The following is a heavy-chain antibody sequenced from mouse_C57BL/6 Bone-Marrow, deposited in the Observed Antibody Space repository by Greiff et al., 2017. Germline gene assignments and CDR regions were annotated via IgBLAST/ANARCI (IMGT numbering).Heavy chain of an antibody. CDR1: GFTFSSYA. CDR2: ISAGGSYT. V-gene: IGHV5-4*01. J-gene: IGHJ4*01. Sequence: EVMLVESGGGLVKPGGSLKLSCAASGFTFSSYAMSWVRQTPEKRLEWVATISAGGSYTYYPDNVKGRFTISRDNAKHNLYLQMSHLESEDTAMYYCARDPGAMDYWGQGTSVTVSS. CDR3: ARDPGAMDY.